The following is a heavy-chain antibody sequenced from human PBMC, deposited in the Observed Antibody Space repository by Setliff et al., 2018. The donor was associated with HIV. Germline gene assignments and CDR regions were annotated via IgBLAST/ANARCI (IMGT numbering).Heavy chain of an antibody. D-gene: IGHD4-17*01. CDR2: IYTSGSS. CDR3: ARAPTVVTLLDY. Sequence: SETLSLTCSVSGGSISSGSYYWSWIRQPAGKGLEWIGHIYTSGSSTYNPPLKSRVTISRDTSKNQFSLKLSSVTAADTAVYYCARAPTVVTLLDYWGQGTLVTVSS. J-gene: IGHJ4*02. CDR1: GGSISSGSYY. V-gene: IGHV4-61*09.